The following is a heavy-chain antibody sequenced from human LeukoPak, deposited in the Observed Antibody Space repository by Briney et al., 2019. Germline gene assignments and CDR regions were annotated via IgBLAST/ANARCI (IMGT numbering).Heavy chain of an antibody. V-gene: IGHV3-23*01. D-gene: IGHD1-26*01. CDR3: AKPIYSGSYYWDY. Sequence: TGGSLRLSCAASGFTFSSYAMSWVRQAPGKGLEWVSAISGSGGSTYYAGSVKGRFTISRDNSKNTLYLQMNSLRAEDTAVYYCAKPIYSGSYYWDYWGQGTLVTVSS. CDR1: GFTFSSYA. CDR2: ISGSGGST. J-gene: IGHJ4*02.